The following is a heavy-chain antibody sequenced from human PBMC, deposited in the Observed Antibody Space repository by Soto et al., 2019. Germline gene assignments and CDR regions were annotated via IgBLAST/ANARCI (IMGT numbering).Heavy chain of an antibody. Sequence: QVQLVETGGVVVQPGRSLRLSCAASGFTFSTYGMHWVRQAPGKGLEWVAVIWYDGSNEYYADSAKGRFTISRDNSKNTLYLQMNSLRAEDTAVYYCARDYTSTSYGFDSWGQGTLVTVSS. V-gene: IGHV3-33*01. J-gene: IGHJ4*02. CDR1: GFTFSTYG. D-gene: IGHD2-2*01. CDR3: ARDYTSTSYGFDS. CDR2: IWYDGSNE.